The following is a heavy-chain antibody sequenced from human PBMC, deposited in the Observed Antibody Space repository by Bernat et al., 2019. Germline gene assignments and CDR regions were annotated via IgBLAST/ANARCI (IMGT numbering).Heavy chain of an antibody. Sequence: EVQLLESGGGLVQPEGSLRLSCAASGFTFSSYAMSWVRQAPGKGLEWVSAISGSGGSTYYADSVKGRFTISRDNSKNTLYLQMNSLRAEDTAVYYCAKNPYYDILTGSPFWWFDPWGQGTLVTVSS. D-gene: IGHD3-9*01. CDR1: GFTFSSYA. J-gene: IGHJ5*02. V-gene: IGHV3-23*01. CDR3: AKNPYYDILTGSPFWWFDP. CDR2: ISGSGGST.